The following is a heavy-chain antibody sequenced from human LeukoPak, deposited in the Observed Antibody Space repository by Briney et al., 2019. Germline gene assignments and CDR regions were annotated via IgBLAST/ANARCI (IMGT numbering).Heavy chain of an antibody. CDR1: GGTFSSYA. Sequence: ASVTVSCKASGGTFSSYAISWVRQAPGQEVEWMGGIIPIFGTANYAQKFQGRVTITADESSSTAYMELSSLRSEDTAVYYCARDCSGGSCYYGDYWGQGTLVTVSS. D-gene: IGHD2-15*01. CDR2: IIPIFGTA. J-gene: IGHJ4*02. CDR3: ARDCSGGSCYYGDY. V-gene: IGHV1-69*13.